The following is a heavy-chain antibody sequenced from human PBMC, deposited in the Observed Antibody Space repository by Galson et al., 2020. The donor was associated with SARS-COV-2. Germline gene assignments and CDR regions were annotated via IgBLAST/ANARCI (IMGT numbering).Heavy chain of an antibody. J-gene: IGHJ4*02. V-gene: IGHV4-34*01. CDR2: INPSGTI. CDR3: ARSLRD. Sequence: SETLSLTCVVSGGSFSAYHWTWIRQPPGRGLEWIGAINPSGTISYNPSLGSRFAISVDTAKSLFSLKVTSVTAADTAVYYCARSLRDWGQGTLVTVSS. CDR1: GGSFSAYH.